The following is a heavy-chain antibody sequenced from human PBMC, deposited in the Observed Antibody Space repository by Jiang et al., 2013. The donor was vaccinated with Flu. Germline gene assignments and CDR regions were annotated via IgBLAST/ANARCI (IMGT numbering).Heavy chain of an antibody. Sequence: FSSYGMHWVRQAPGKGLEWVAVIWYDGSNKYYADSVKGRFTISRDNSKNTLYLQMNSLRAEDTAVYYCARGPLYSSSWYYFDYWGQGTLVTVSS. J-gene: IGHJ4*02. CDR2: IWYDGSNK. V-gene: IGHV3-33*01. CDR3: ARGPLYSSSWYYFDY. D-gene: IGHD6-13*01. CDR1: FSSYG.